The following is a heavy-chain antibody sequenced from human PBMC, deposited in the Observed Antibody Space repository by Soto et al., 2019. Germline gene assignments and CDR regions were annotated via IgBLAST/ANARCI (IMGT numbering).Heavy chain of an antibody. Sequence: QVQLVQSGAEEKKPGSSVKVSCKASGGTFSSYAISWVRQAPGQGLEWMGGIIPIFGTANYAQKFQGRVTITADESTSTAYMELSSLRSEDTAVYYCARPITMVRGVISGFDPWGQGTLVTVSS. CDR2: IIPIFGTA. D-gene: IGHD3-10*01. J-gene: IGHJ5*02. V-gene: IGHV1-69*01. CDR1: GGTFSSYA. CDR3: ARPITMVRGVISGFDP.